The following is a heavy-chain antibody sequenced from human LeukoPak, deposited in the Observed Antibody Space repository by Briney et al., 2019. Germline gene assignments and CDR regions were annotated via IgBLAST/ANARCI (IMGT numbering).Heavy chain of an antibody. D-gene: IGHD2-21*01. Sequence: GASVKVSCKASGYTFTGYYMHWVRQAPGQGLEWMGRINPNSGGTNYAQKFQGRVTMTRDTSISTAYMELSRLRSEDTAVYYCARGSRVMSEVPIAAEYFQHWGQGTLVTVSS. V-gene: IGHV1-2*06. CDR2: INPNSGGT. CDR1: GYTFTGYY. J-gene: IGHJ1*01. CDR3: ARGSRVMSEVPIAAEYFQH.